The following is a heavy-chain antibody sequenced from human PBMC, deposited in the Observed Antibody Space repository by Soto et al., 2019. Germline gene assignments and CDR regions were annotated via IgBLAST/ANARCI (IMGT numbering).Heavy chain of an antibody. CDR3: SRQDDYSDPPRY. V-gene: IGHV4-31*03. J-gene: IGHJ4*02. CDR1: GGSISSGGYY. Sequence: QVQLQESGPGLVKPSQTLSLTCTVSGGSISSGGYYWSWIRQHPGKGLEWIGYIYYSGSTYYNPTLKSRATLSLNTSKNQYSLKLSSATAADKAVYYCSRQDDYSDPPRYWGQGTLVTVSS. D-gene: IGHD4-17*01. CDR2: IYYSGST.